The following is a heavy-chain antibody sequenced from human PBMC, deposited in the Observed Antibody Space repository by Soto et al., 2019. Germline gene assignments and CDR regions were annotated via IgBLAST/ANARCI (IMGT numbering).Heavy chain of an antibody. CDR3: ARGGGSDWHSNYFDK. CDR2: ISYNGINT. Sequence: QVQLVESGGGVVHPGKSLRLSCAASGFIFTSYAIHWVRQAPGKGLEWVALISYNGINTYDADSVKGRFTISRDNSNNTLYLQMNSLTGEDTTTYYCARGGGSDWHSNYFDKWGQGTLVTVSS. CDR1: GFIFTSYA. J-gene: IGHJ4*02. V-gene: IGHV3-30-3*01. D-gene: IGHD2-21*02.